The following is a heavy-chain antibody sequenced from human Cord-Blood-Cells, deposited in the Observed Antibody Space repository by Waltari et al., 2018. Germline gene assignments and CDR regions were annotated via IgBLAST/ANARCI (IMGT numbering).Heavy chain of an antibody. J-gene: IGHJ4*02. V-gene: IGHV4-59*01. CDR2: IYYSGST. D-gene: IGHD2-2*01. Sequence: QVQLQESGPGMVKPSETLSLTCTVSGGSISSYYWSWIRQPPGKGLEWIGYIYYSGSTNYNPSLKSRVTISVDTSKNQFSLKLSSVTAADTAVYYCARATPGYCSSTSCPYYFDYWGQGTLVTVSS. CDR3: ARATPGYCSSTSCPYYFDY. CDR1: GGSISSYY.